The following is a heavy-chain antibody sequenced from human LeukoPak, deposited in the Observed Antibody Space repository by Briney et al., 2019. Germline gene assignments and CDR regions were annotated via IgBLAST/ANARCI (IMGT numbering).Heavy chain of an antibody. CDR2: INHSGST. CDR1: GGSFSGYY. CDR3: ARTRPDIVVVPAAISQRGYYYYYYYMDV. Sequence: SETLSLTCAVYGGSFSGYYWSWIRQPPGKGLEWIGEINHSGSTNYNPSLKSRVTISVDTSKNQFSLKLSSVTAADTAVYYCARTRPDIVVVPAAISQRGYYYYYYYMDVWGKGTTVTVSS. D-gene: IGHD2-2*02. V-gene: IGHV4-34*01. J-gene: IGHJ6*03.